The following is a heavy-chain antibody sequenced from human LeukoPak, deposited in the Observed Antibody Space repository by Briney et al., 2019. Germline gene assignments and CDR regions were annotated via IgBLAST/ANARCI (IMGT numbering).Heavy chain of an antibody. J-gene: IGHJ4*02. CDR3: ARDGAFGSSFDY. V-gene: IGHV4-61*02. D-gene: IGHD6-6*01. CDR1: GGSISSGSYY. CDR2: IYTSGST. Sequence: SETLSLTCTVSGGSISSGSYYWSWIRQPAGKGLEWIGRIYTSGSTNYNPSLKSRVTISVDTSKNQFSLKLSSVTAADTAVYYCARDGAFGSSFDYWGQGTLVTVSS.